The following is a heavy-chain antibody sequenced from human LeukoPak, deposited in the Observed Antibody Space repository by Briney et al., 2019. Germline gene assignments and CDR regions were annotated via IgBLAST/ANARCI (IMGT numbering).Heavy chain of an antibody. V-gene: IGHV3-7*01. Sequence: QPGGSLRLSCAASGFTFSSYAMSWVRQAPGKGLEWVANIKQDGSEKYYVDSVKGRFTISRDNAKNSLYLQMNSLRAEDTAVYYCARTGGDDEWFDPWGQGTLVTVSS. J-gene: IGHJ5*02. CDR2: IKQDGSEK. D-gene: IGHD2-21*02. CDR1: GFTFSSYA. CDR3: ARTGGDDEWFDP.